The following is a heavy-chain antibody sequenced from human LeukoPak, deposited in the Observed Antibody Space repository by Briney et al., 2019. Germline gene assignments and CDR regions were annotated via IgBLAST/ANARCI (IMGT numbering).Heavy chain of an antibody. CDR3: AKDLRSISRRTLRTTVTGGGFDY. Sequence: PGGSLRLSCAASGFTFSSYAMSWVRQAPGKGLEWVSAISGSGGSTYYADSVKGRFTISRDNSKNTLYLQMNSLRAEDTAVYYCAKDLRSISRRTLRTTVTGGGFDYWGQGTLVTVSS. D-gene: IGHD4-17*01. V-gene: IGHV3-23*01. CDR2: ISGSGGST. J-gene: IGHJ4*02. CDR1: GFTFSSYA.